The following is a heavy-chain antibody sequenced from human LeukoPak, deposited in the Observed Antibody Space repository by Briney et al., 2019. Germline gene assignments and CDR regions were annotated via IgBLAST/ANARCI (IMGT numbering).Heavy chain of an antibody. Sequence: GGSLRLSCAASGFILRSYAMSWVRQAPGKGLEWVSAISGSGGSTYYADSVRGRFTVSRDNSKNTLYVQMNSLRVEDTAVYYCARMTSGFDMWGQGTMVSVSS. D-gene: IGHD2/OR15-2a*01. CDR1: GFILRSYA. CDR2: ISGSGGST. V-gene: IGHV3-23*01. J-gene: IGHJ3*02. CDR3: ARMTSGFDM.